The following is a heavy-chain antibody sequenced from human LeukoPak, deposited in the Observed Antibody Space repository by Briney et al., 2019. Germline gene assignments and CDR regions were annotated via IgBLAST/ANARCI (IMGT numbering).Heavy chain of an antibody. CDR1: GGTFSSYA. V-gene: IGHV1-69*04. CDR2: IIPILGIA. J-gene: IGHJ6*02. CDR3: ASSVETYYGKDV. Sequence: GASVKVSCKASGGTFSSYAISWVRQAPGQGLEWMGRIIPILGIANYAQKFQGRVTITADKSTSTAYMELSSLRSEDTAVYYCASSVETYYGKDVWGQGTTVTVSS. D-gene: IGHD3-10*01.